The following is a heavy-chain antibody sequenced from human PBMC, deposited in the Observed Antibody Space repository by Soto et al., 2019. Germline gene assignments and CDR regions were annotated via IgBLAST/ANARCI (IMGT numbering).Heavy chain of an antibody. J-gene: IGHJ4*02. CDR2: INAGNGNT. Sequence: GASVKVSCTASGYRFTSYAMHWVRQAPGQRLEWMGWINAGNGNTKYSQKFQGRVTITRDTSASTAYMELSSLRSEDTAVYYCARVDFWSGQYSDYWGQGTLVTVSS. V-gene: IGHV1-3*01. CDR1: GYRFTSYA. D-gene: IGHD3-3*01. CDR3: ARVDFWSGQYSDY.